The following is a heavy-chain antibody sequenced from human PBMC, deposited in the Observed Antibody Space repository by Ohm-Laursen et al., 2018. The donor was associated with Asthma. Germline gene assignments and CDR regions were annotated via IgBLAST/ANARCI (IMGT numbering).Heavy chain of an antibody. CDR1: GGSITSVNYF. J-gene: IGHJ4*02. V-gene: IGHV4-31*02. D-gene: IGHD3-22*01. CDR3: ARATFYYESTGYYYFDH. CDR2: IYYSGNT. Sequence: PSETLSLTCTVSGGSITSVNYFWSWIRQHPGKGLEWIGYIYYSGNTYYNPSLKSRVIISVDTSKNQFSLKLTSVTAADTALYYCARATFYYESTGYYYFDHWGQGTLVTVSS.